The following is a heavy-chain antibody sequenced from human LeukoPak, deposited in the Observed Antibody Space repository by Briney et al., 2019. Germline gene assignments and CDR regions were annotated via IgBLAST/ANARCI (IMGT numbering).Heavy chain of an antibody. V-gene: IGHV4-59*12. CDR1: GGSISSYY. CDR2: IYYSGST. J-gene: IGHJ6*03. D-gene: IGHD3-10*01. Sequence: SETLSLTCSVSGGSISSYYWSWIRQPPGKGLEWIGYIYYSGSTNYNPSLKSRVTISVDTSKNQFSLKLSSVTAADTAVYYCARRPSPKYYYDSGSFGSRYYYMDVWGKGTTVTISS. CDR3: ARRPSPKYYYDSGSFGSRYYYMDV.